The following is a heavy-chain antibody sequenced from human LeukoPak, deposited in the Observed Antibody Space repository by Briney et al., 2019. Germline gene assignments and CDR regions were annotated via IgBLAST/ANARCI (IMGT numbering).Heavy chain of an antibody. Sequence: GGSLRLSCAASGFTFSSYSMNWVRQAPGKGLEWVSGISWNSGSIGYADSVKGRFTISRDNAKNSLYLQMNSLRAEDTALYYCAKGEGGGYYFDYWGQGTLVTVSS. CDR1: GFTFSSYS. D-gene: IGHD3-22*01. CDR2: ISWNSGSI. J-gene: IGHJ4*02. V-gene: IGHV3-9*01. CDR3: AKGEGGGYYFDY.